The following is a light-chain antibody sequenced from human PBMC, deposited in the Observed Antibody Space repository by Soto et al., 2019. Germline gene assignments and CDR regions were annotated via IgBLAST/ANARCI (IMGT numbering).Light chain of an antibody. CDR3: QKYNSAPLT. CDR1: QHVDRY. CDR2: SAS. Sequence: DIQMTQSPSSLSASVGDSVTITCRTSQHVDRYLSWYQQIPGRAPKLLIYSASSLVSGVPPRFSGSGSGTDFTLTISSLQPEDVATYYCQKYNSAPLTFGGGTKVDIK. J-gene: IGKJ4*01. V-gene: IGKV1-39*01.